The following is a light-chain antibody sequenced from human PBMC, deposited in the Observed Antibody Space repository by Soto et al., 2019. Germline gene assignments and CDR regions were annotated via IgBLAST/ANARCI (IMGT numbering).Light chain of an antibody. CDR3: QQRSNWPPMYT. V-gene: IGKV3-11*01. CDR2: DAS. Sequence: EIVLTQSPATLSLSPGERATISCRASQRVSRYLAWYQQKPGQAPRLLSYDASNRATGIPARFSGSGSGTDFTLTISSLEPEDFAVYDCQQRSNWPPMYTFGQGTKLEIK. J-gene: IGKJ2*01. CDR1: QRVSRY.